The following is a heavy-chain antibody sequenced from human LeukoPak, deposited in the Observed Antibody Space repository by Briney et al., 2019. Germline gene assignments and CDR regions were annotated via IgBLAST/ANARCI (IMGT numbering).Heavy chain of an antibody. V-gene: IGHV4-59*08. D-gene: IGHD2-15*01. J-gene: IGHJ4*02. Sequence: SETLSLTCTVSGDSISSYHWSWIRQPPGKGLEWIGYIYYSGSTNYNPSLKSRVTISVDTSKNQFSLKLSSVTAADTAVYYCARLAYCSGATCSDYFDYWGQGTLVTVSS. CDR1: GDSISSYH. CDR3: ARLAYCSGATCSDYFDY. CDR2: IYYSGST.